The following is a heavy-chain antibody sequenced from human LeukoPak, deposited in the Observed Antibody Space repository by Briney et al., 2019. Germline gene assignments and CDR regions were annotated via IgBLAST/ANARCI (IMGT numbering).Heavy chain of an antibody. J-gene: IGHJ4*02. CDR1: GFTFSSYG. CDR2: IWNDGSQK. Sequence: GGSLRLSCAASGFTFSSYGMHWVRQAPGKGLEWVAVIWNDGSQKYYADSVKGRFTISRDNSKNTLYLQMNSLRAEDTAVYYCARDKGPYYFDQWGQGTLPTVSS. V-gene: IGHV3-33*01. CDR3: ARDKGPYYFDQ.